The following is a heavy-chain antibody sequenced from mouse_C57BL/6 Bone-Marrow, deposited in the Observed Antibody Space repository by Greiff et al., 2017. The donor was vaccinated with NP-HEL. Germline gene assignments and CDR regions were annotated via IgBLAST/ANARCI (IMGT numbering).Heavy chain of an antibody. CDR1: GYAFSSSW. Sequence: VTLVESGPELVKPGASVKISCKASGYAFSSSWMNWVKQRPGKGLEWIGRIYPGDGDTNYNGKFKGKATLTADKSSSTAYMQLSSLTSEDSAVYFCAETGSLFAYWGQGNLVTVSA. CDR2: IYPGDGDT. J-gene: IGHJ3*01. CDR3: AETGSLFAY. D-gene: IGHD4-1*01. V-gene: IGHV1-82*01.